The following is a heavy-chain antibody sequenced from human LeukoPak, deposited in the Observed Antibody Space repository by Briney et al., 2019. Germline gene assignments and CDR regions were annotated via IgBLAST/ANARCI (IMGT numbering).Heavy chain of an antibody. V-gene: IGHV3-15*01. CDR2: IKSKTDGGTT. D-gene: IGHD1-1*01. CDR3: ARDMEPDAFDI. Sequence: GGSLRLSCAASGFTFSNAWMSWVRQAPGKGLEWVGRIKSKTDGGTTDYAAPVKGRFTISRDDSKNTLYLQMNSLKAEDTAIYYCARDMEPDAFDIWGQGTMVTVSS. CDR1: GFTFSNAW. J-gene: IGHJ3*02.